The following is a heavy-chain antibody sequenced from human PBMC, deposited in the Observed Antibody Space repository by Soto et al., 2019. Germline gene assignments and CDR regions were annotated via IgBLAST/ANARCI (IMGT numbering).Heavy chain of an antibody. CDR3: ARQARQDTVAGNY. Sequence: SETLSLTCTVSGGSISSSSYYWGWIRQPPGKGLEWIGSIYYTGITHYNPSLKSRATISIDTSKNQFSLNLNSVTATDTAVYYCARQARQDTVAGNYWGQGPLVTVYS. V-gene: IGHV4-39*01. CDR2: IYYTGIT. CDR1: GGSISSSSYY. J-gene: IGHJ4*02. D-gene: IGHD6-19*01.